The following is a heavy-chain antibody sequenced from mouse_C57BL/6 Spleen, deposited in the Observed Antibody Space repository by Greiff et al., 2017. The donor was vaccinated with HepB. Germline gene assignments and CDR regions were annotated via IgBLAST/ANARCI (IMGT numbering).Heavy chain of an antibody. J-gene: IGHJ3*01. Sequence: EVQLQESGPGLVKPSQSLSLTCSVTGYSITSGYYWNWIRQFPGNKLEWMGYISYDGSNNYNPSLKNRISITRDTSKNQFFLKLNSVTTEDTATYYCARDDYDGVCWGQGTLVTVSA. CDR1: GYSITSGYY. D-gene: IGHD2-4*01. CDR2: ISYDGSN. V-gene: IGHV3-6*01. CDR3: ARDDYDGVC.